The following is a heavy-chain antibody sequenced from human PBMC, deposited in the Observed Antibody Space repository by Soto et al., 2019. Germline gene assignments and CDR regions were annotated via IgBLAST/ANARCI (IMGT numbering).Heavy chain of an antibody. Sequence: QVHLVESGGGVVQPGRSLRLSCAASGFTFSDYGMHWVRQAPGKGLEWVAMVWYDGSHKYYAGSVKGRFTISRDNSKDTLYLQVNSLRADDTAVYYCARGFTYGMDVWGQGTTVTVSS. CDR3: ARGFTYGMDV. CDR1: GFTFSDYG. J-gene: IGHJ6*02. CDR2: VWYDGSHK. V-gene: IGHV3-33*01.